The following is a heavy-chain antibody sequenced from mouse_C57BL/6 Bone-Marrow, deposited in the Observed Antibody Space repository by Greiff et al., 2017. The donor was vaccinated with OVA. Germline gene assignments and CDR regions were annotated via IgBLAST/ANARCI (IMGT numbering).Heavy chain of an antibody. CDR2: IWRGGST. V-gene: IGHV2-5*01. D-gene: IGHD2-4*01. CDR1: GFSLTSYG. J-gene: IGHJ4*01. CDR3: AAYDYGRSGRDYYAMDY. Sequence: QVQLQQSGPGLVQPSQSLSITCTVSGFSLTSYGVHWVRQSPGKGLEWLGVIWRGGSTDYNAAFMSRLSITKDNSKSQVFFKMNSLQADDTAIYYCAAYDYGRSGRDYYAMDYWGQGTSVTVSS.